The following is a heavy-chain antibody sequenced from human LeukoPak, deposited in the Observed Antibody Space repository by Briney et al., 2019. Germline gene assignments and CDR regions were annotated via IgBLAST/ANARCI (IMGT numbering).Heavy chain of an antibody. Sequence: GGSLRLSCAASGFTVSSNCMSWVRQAPGKGPEWVSVMYSGGSTFYADSVKGRFTISRDNSKNTLYLQMNSLRAEDTAVYYCAREDILTGRPDYYYYGMDVWGQGTTVTVSS. V-gene: IGHV3-53*01. CDR2: MYSGGST. J-gene: IGHJ6*02. CDR1: GFTVSSNC. CDR3: AREDILTGRPDYYYYGMDV. D-gene: IGHD3-9*01.